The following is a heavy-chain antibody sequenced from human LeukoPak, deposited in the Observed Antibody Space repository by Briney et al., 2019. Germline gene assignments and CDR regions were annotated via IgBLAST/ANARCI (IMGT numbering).Heavy chain of an antibody. CDR2: VIPIFGTA. CDR3: AREERYGGNHY. CDR1: GGTFSSYA. J-gene: IGHJ4*02. Sequence: SVKISCKSSGGTFSSYAISWVREAPGQGLEWVGGVIPIFGTANYAQKCQGRVTITTGESTSKAHMELSILRPEDTGVYLFAREERYGGNHYWGQGTLVTVSS. V-gene: IGHV1-69*05. D-gene: IGHD4-23*01.